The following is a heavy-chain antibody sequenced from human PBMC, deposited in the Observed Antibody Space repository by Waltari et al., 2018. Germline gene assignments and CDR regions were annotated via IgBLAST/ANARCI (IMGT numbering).Heavy chain of an antibody. CDR1: GFTFTSSS. CDR3: AAGLFGVFVQSFDP. D-gene: IGHD3-3*01. Sequence: QMQLLQSGPEVKKPGTSVRVSCKASGFTFTSSSLQWVRQARGQGLEWIGWMGGGSGNKKYAKNFQERVTCTRDMSTSTAYMELKSLTSEDTAVYYCAAGLFGVFVQSFDPWGQGTLVTVSS. J-gene: IGHJ5*02. CDR2: MGGGSGNK. V-gene: IGHV1-58*01.